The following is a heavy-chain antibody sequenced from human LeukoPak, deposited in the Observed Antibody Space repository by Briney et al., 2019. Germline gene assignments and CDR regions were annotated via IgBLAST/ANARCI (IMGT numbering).Heavy chain of an antibody. J-gene: IGHJ4*02. D-gene: IGHD5-12*01. Sequence: GGSLRLSCAASGFTVSSNYMNWVRQAPGKGLEWVSSISSSSSYIYYADSVKGRFTISRDNAKNSLYLQMNSLRAEDTAVYYCASENIVATTPDYWGQGTLVTVSS. CDR1: GFTVSSNY. CDR2: ISSSSSYI. CDR3: ASENIVATTPDY. V-gene: IGHV3-21*01.